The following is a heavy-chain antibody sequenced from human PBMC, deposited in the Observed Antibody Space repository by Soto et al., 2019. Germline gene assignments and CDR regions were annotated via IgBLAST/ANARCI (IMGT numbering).Heavy chain of an antibody. J-gene: IGHJ4*02. V-gene: IGHV4-39*07. CDR3: ARVSSWSCFDY. CDR2: IYYSGST. Sequence: PSETLSLTYTVSGGSISSSSYYWGWIRQPPGKGLEWIGSIYYSGSTYYNPSLKSRVTISVDTSKNQFSLKLSSVTAADTAVYYCARVSSWSCFDYWGQGTLVTVSS. CDR1: GGSISSSSYY. D-gene: IGHD6-13*01.